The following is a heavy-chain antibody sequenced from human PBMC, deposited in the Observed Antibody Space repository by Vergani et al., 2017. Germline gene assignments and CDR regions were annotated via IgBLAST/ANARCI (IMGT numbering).Heavy chain of an antibody. CDR3: AKVGITGIYYYYYYMDV. J-gene: IGHJ6*03. CDR2: ISYDGSNK. Sequence: QVQLVESGGGVVQPGRSLRLSCAASGFTFSSYGMHWVRQAPGKGLEWVAVISYDGSNKYYADSVKGRFTISRDNSKNTLYLQMNSLRAEDTAVYYCAKVGITGIYYYYYYMDVWGKGTTVTVSS. D-gene: IGHD1-20*01. V-gene: IGHV3-30*18. CDR1: GFTFSSYG.